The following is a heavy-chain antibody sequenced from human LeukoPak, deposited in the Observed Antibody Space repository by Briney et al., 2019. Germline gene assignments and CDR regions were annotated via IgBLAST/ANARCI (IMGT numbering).Heavy chain of an antibody. J-gene: IGHJ4*02. Sequence: GGSLRLSCTASGFTFSSYAMSWVRQAPGKGLEWVSGISGSGDNTYYADSVKGRFTISRDNSKNTLYVQVKSLGTEDTAAYYCAKGSYYDSSGSFYFDYWGQGALVTVSS. CDR1: GFTFSSYA. V-gene: IGHV3-23*01. CDR3: AKGSYYDSSGSFYFDY. D-gene: IGHD3-22*01. CDR2: ISGSGDNT.